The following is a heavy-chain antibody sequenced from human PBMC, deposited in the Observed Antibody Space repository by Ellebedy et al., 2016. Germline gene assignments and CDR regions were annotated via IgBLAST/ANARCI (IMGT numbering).Heavy chain of an antibody. CDR2: VDDRGST. D-gene: IGHD1-26*01. CDR1: GASVNTGPYC. CDR3: ARGGAWDLGFFYLDV. V-gene: IGHV4-61*01. Sequence: SETLSLTXAVSGASVNTGPYCWHWVRQPPGRGLEWLAYVDDRGSTTYNPSLESRVSLSVDTSNNRFSLRLTSVTTADTAVYYCARGGAWDLGFFYLDVWGKGTPVSVSS. J-gene: IGHJ6*03.